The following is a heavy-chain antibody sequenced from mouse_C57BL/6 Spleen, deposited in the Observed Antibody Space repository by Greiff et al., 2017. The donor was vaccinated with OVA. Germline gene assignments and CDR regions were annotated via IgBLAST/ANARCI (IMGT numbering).Heavy chain of an antibody. J-gene: IGHJ4*01. CDR3: ARLGYSTGGGAMDY. V-gene: IGHV1-49*01. Sequence: QVQLQQSGAELVRPGSSVKLSCKDSYFAFMASAMHWVKQRPGHGLEWIGSFTMYSDATEYSENFKGKATLTANTSSRPAYMELSSLTSEGSAVCYGARLGYSTGGGAMDYWGQGTSVTVSS. D-gene: IGHD2-5*01. CDR2: FTMYSDAT. CDR1: YFAFMASA.